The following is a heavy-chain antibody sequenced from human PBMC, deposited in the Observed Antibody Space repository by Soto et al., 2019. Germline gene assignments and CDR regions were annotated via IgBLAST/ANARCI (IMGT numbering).Heavy chain of an antibody. J-gene: IGHJ4*02. D-gene: IGHD4-4*01. V-gene: IGHV3-23*01. CDR1: GFTFASYA. Sequence: GGSLRLSCATSGFTFASYAMTWVRQAPGKGLEWVSSITTGGINTHYADLVRGRFTISRDNSKNTVYLEMKTLSAEDTAVSYCGKVMTDYSKAVGDDWGQGTLVTVSS. CDR2: ITTGGINT. CDR3: GKVMTDYSKAVGDD.